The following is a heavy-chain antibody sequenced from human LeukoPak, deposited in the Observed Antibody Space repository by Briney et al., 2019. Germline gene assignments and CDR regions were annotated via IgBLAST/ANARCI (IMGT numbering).Heavy chain of an antibody. CDR2: TNDSGGST. CDR1: GFTFSSYA. V-gene: IGHV3-23*01. J-gene: IGHJ4*02. CDR3: ARDRAVAATGVEDY. D-gene: IGHD2-15*01. Sequence: TGGSLRLSCAASGFTFSSYAMIWVRQAPGKGLEWVSGTNDSGGSTYYADSVKGRFTISRDNSKNTLYLQMNSLRAEDTAVYYCARDRAVAATGVEDYWGQGTLVTVSS.